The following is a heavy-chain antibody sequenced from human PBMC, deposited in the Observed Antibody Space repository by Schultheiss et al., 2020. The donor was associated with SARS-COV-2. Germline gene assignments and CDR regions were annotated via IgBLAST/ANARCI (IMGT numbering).Heavy chain of an antibody. CDR1: GFTFSTAW. Sequence: GESLKISCAASGFTFSTAWMSWVRQAPGKGLEWVGRVKSTTDGGTTDYAAPVKGRFTISRDDSKNTLYLQMNSLKTEDTAVYYCTTTSSTWLDLDYWGQGTLVTVSS. CDR3: TTTSSTWLDLDY. J-gene: IGHJ4*02. V-gene: IGHV3-15*01. CDR2: VKSTTDGGTT. D-gene: IGHD6-13*01.